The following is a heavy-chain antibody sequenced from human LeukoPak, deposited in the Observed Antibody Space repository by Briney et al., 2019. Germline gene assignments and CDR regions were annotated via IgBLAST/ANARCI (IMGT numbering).Heavy chain of an antibody. CDR3: ARSSGWWALDY. CDR2: IYYSGST. CDR1: GGSISSGGYY. V-gene: IGHV4-31*03. Sequence: SQTLSLTCTVSGGSISSGGYYCSWIRQHPGKGLEWIGYIYYSGSTYYNPSLKSRVTISVDTSKNQFSLKLSSVTAADTAVYYCARSSGWWALDYWGQGTLVAVSS. J-gene: IGHJ4*02. D-gene: IGHD6-13*01.